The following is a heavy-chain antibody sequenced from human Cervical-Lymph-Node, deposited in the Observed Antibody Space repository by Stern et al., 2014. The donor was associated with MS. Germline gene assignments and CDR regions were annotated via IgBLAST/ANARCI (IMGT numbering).Heavy chain of an antibody. CDR1: GFTFDDYA. CDR3: AKEKTGTTSDGMDV. V-gene: IGHV3-9*01. CDR2: ISWNSGSI. J-gene: IGHJ6*02. Sequence: LVESGGGLVQPGRSLRLSCAASGFTFDDYAMHWVRQAPGKGLEWVSGISWNSGSIGYADSVKGRFTISRDNAKNSLYLQMNSLRAEDTALYYCAKEKTGTTSDGMDVWGQGTTVTVSS. D-gene: IGHD1-1*01.